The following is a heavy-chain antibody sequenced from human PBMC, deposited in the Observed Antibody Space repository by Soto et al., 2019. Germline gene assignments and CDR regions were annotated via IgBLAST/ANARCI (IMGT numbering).Heavy chain of an antibody. D-gene: IGHD2-15*01. V-gene: IGHV1-2*04. J-gene: IGHJ4*02. CDR1: GYTFTGYY. CDR3: AKEGWSNPACYLSHYDY. CDR2: INPNSGGT. Sequence: ASVKVSCKASGYTFTGYYMHWVRQAPGQGLEWMGWINPNSGGTNYAQKFQGWVTMTRDTSISTAYMELSRLRAADTAVYYCAKEGWSNPACYLSHYDYWGQGTLVTVSS.